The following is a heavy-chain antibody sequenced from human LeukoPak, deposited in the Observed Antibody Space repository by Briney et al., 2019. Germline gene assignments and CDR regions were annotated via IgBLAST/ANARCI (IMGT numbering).Heavy chain of an antibody. V-gene: IGHV4-59*08. J-gene: IGHJ4*02. CDR2: IYYSGST. Sequence: SETLSLTCTVSGGSISSYYWSWIRQPPGKGLEWIGYIYYSGSTNYNPSLKSRVTISVDTSKNRFSLKLSSVTAADTAVYYCARHGDIVVVPAAIDYWGQGTLVTVSS. CDR1: GGSISSYY. CDR3: ARHGDIVVVPAAIDY. D-gene: IGHD2-2*01.